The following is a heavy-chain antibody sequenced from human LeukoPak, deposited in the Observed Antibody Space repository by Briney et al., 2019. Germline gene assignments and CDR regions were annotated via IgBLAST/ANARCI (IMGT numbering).Heavy chain of an antibody. J-gene: IGHJ3*02. CDR1: GFTFGSYA. CDR3: AKDDGVAIFGVVIYPNAFDI. D-gene: IGHD3-3*01. CDR2: ISGSGGST. V-gene: IGHV3-23*01. Sequence: GGSLRLSCAASGFTFGSYAMCWVRQAPGKGLEWASAISGSGGSTYYADSVKGRFTISRDNSKNTLYLQMNSLRAEDTAVYYCAKDDGVAIFGVVIYPNAFDIWGQGTMVTVSS.